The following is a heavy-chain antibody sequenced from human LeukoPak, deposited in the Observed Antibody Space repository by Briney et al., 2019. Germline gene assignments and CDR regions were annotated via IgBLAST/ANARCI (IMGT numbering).Heavy chain of an antibody. CDR1: GGSISSSSYY. J-gene: IGHJ4*02. Sequence: PSETLSLTCTVSGGSISSSSYYWGWIRQPPGKGLEWIGSIYYSGSTYYNPSLKSRVTISVDTSKNQFSLKLSSVTAADTAVYYCARDPVAAMANFDYWGQGTLVTVSS. CDR3: ARDPVAAMANFDY. V-gene: IGHV4-39*07. CDR2: IYYSGST. D-gene: IGHD5-18*01.